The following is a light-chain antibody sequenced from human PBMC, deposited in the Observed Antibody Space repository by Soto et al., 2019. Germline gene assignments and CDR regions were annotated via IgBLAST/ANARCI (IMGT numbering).Light chain of an antibody. CDR1: SSNIGSNT. CDR2: SSN. J-gene: IGLJ1*01. Sequence: QSVLTQPPSASGTPGQRVTISCSGSSSNIGSNTVDWYRQLPGTAPKLLINSSNQRPSGVPGRFSGSKSGTSASLAISGLQSEDEAEYYCAAWDASLKGYVFGTGTKVTVL. V-gene: IGLV1-44*01. CDR3: AAWDASLKGYV.